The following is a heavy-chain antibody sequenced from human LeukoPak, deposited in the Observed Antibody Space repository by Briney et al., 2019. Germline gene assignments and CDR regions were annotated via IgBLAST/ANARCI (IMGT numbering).Heavy chain of an antibody. CDR1: GFTFSSYW. CDR2: INSDGSST. CDR3: ARQLLEWLFYFDY. V-gene: IGHV3-74*03. J-gene: IGHJ4*02. D-gene: IGHD3-3*01. Sequence: GRSLRLSCAASGFTFSSYWMYWVRQTPGKGLVWVSRINSDGSSTMYADSVKGRFTISRDNAKNSLYLQMNSLRAEDTAVYYCARQLLEWLFYFDYWGQGTLVTVSS.